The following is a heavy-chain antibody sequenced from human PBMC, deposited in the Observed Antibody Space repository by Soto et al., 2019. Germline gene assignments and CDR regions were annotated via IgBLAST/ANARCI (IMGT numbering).Heavy chain of an antibody. V-gene: IGHV5-51*01. CDR3: ARPLRGSSLLPLYY. CDR2: IYPGDSDT. CDR1: GYSFSNYW. D-gene: IGHD6-13*01. Sequence: PGESLKISCKCSGYSFSNYWIGWVRQMHGKGLEWMGIIYPGDSDTRYSPSFRGQVTISADKSISTAYLQWSSLKASDTAMYYCARPLRGSSLLPLYYWGQGTLVTVS. J-gene: IGHJ4*02.